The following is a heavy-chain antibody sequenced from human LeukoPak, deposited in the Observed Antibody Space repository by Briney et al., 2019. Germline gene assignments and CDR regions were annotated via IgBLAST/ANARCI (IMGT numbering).Heavy chain of an antibody. Sequence: GGSLRLSCAASGFTFSSYSMNWVRQAPGKGREWVSSIISSSSYIYYADSVKGRFTISRDNAKNSLYLQMNSLRAEDTAVYYCAREGNDWSLDYWGQGTLVTVSS. J-gene: IGHJ4*02. CDR3: AREGNDWSLDY. V-gene: IGHV3-21*01. D-gene: IGHD3-9*01. CDR1: GFTFSSYS. CDR2: IISSSSYI.